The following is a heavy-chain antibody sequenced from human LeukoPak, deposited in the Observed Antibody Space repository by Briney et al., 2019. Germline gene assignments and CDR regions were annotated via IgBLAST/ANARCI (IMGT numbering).Heavy chain of an antibody. CDR3: ARARYSGSYSERWFDP. CDR2: IYHSGST. D-gene: IGHD1-26*01. V-gene: IGHV4-30-2*01. Sequence: PSETLSLTCAVSGGSLSSGGYSWGWVRQPPGTGLEWVGYIYHSGSTYYNPSLKSRVTISVDRSKNQFSLKLSSVTAADTAVYYCARARYSGSYSERWFDPWGQGTLVTVSS. CDR1: GGSLSSGGYS. J-gene: IGHJ5*02.